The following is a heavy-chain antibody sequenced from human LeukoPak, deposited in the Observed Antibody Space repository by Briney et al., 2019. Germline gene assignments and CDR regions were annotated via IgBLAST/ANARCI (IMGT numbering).Heavy chain of an antibody. D-gene: IGHD6-13*01. CDR1: GFTFSGSA. V-gene: IGHV3-73*01. CDR2: IRSKANSYAT. J-gene: IGHJ6*03. CDR3: TRSSESSSWYTYYYYYYYMDV. Sequence: PGGSLRLSCAASGFTFSGSAMHWVRQASGKGLEWVGRIRSKANSYATAYAASVKGRFTISRDDSKNTAYLQMNSLKTKDTAVYYCTRSSESSSWYTYYYYYYYMDVWGKGTTVTVSS.